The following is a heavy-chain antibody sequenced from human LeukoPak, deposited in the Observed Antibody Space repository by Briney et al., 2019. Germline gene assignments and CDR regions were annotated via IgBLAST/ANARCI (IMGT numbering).Heavy chain of an antibody. CDR2: INSDGSRT. V-gene: IGHV3-74*01. J-gene: IGHJ3*02. Sequence: GGSLRLSCAASGFTFSTYWMHWARQAPGKGLVWVSRINSDGSRTTYADSVKGRFTISRDNAKNTLYLQMNSLRPEDTAVYYCARPETQYSSGLDGFDIWGQGTMVTVSS. D-gene: IGHD6-19*01. CDR3: ARPETQYSSGLDGFDI. CDR1: GFTFSTYW.